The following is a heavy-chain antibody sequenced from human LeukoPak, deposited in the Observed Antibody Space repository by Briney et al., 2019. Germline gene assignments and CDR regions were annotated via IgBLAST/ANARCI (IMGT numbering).Heavy chain of an antibody. Sequence: GGSLRLSCAASGFTFSSYRMNWVRQAPGKGLEWVSSISGSSNYIYYADSVKGRFTISRDNAKNSLYLQMNSLRAEDTAVYYCARGGRKSRGVDIVRKKETGYYYYMDVWGKGTTVTVSS. CDR3: ARGGRKSRGVDIVRKKETGYYYYMDV. J-gene: IGHJ6*03. V-gene: IGHV3-21*01. CDR2: ISGSSNYI. CDR1: GFTFSSYR. D-gene: IGHD2-15*01.